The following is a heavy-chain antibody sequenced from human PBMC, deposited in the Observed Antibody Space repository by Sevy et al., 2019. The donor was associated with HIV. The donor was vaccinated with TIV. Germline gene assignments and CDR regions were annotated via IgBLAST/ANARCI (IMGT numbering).Heavy chain of an antibody. CDR3: GREGFNKPHEY. CDR1: GFTFSKYS. V-gene: IGHV3-23*01. CDR2: LSFGCGEI. J-gene: IGHJ4*02. Sequence: GGSLRLSCAASGFTFSKYSMSWVRQPPGKGLEWVSTLSFGCGEINYADSVKGRFTISRDNSKSSVYLQMNNLRPEDKGVDYCGREGFNKPHEYWGQGTLVPVSS.